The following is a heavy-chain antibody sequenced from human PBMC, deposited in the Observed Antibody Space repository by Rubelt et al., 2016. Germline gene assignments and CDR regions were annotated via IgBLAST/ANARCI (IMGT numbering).Heavy chain of an antibody. CDR2: IYGDDDK. Sequence: QITLKESGPTLVKPTQTLTLTCTFSGFSLSTSGVGVGWIRQPPGKALEWLALIYGDDDKRYSPSPKSRLTISKDTSKNQVVVTLTNMDPVERATYYCAHGCFKFNYWGQGTLVTVSS. J-gene: IGHJ4*02. CDR3: AHGCFKFNY. CDR1: GFSLSTSGVG. V-gene: IGHV2-5*02.